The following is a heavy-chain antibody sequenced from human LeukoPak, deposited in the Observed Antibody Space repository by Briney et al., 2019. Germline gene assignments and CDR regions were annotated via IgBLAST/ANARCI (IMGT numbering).Heavy chain of an antibody. CDR2: ISFDGDYT. CDR3: ARVVWGQLTYYFDY. J-gene: IGHJ4*02. Sequence: GGSLRLSCAASGFLFSSYWMHWVRQAPGKGLVWVANISFDGDYTTYADSVKGRFTISRDNAKNSLYLQMHSLRAEDTAVYYCARVVWGQLTYYFDYWGQGTLVTVSS. CDR1: GFLFSSYW. V-gene: IGHV3-74*03. D-gene: IGHD3-16*01.